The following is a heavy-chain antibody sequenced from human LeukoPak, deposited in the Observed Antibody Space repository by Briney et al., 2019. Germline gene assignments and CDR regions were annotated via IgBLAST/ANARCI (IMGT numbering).Heavy chain of an antibody. V-gene: IGHV3-23*01. CDR3: AKDDSSGAGFSMDV. Sequence: GGSLRLSCAASGFTFSSYAMSWVRQAPGKGLEWVSAISGSGGSTYYADSVKGRFTISRDNSKNTLYLHMKSLRAEDTAVYYCAKDDSSGAGFSMDVWGKGTTVTVSS. CDR1: GFTFSSYA. D-gene: IGHD3-22*01. CDR2: ISGSGGST. J-gene: IGHJ6*03.